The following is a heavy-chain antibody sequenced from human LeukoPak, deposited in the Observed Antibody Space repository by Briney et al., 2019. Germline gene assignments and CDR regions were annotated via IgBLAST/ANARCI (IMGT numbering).Heavy chain of an antibody. CDR1: GGSISSSSYY. V-gene: IGHV4-39*01. J-gene: IGHJ2*01. D-gene: IGHD4-17*01. CDR2: IYYSGST. CDR3: ARHDYGDYRYWYFDL. Sequence: PSETLSLTCTVSGGSISSSSYYWGWIRQPPGKGLEWIGSIYYSGSTYYNPSLKSRVTISVDTSKNQFSLKLSSVTAADTAVYYCARHDYGDYRYWYFDLWGRGTLVTVSP.